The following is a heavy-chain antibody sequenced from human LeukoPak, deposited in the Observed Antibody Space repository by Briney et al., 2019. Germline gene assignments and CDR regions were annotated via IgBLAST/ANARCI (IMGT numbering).Heavy chain of an antibody. J-gene: IGHJ3*02. CDR1: GFTFSSYS. CDR2: ISSSSSYI. CDR3: ARGRWQWLSRGAFDI. Sequence: GGSLRLSCAASGFTFSSYSMNWVRQAPGKGLGWVSSISSSSSYIYYADSVKGRFTISRDNAKNSLYLQMNSLRAEDTAVYYCARGRWQWLSRGAFDIWGQGTMVTVSS. D-gene: IGHD6-19*01. V-gene: IGHV3-21*01.